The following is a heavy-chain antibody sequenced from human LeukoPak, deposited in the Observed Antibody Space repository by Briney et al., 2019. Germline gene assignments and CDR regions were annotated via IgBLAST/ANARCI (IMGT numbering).Heavy chain of an antibody. Sequence: ASVKVSCKASGGTFSSYAISWVRQAPGQGLEWMGWISTYDGDTNYAQKVQGRVIMTTDTSTNTAYMELRSLRSDDTAVYYCARDLGPRGIISPQGYWGQGTLVTVSS. CDR2: ISTYDGDT. CDR3: ARDLGPRGIISPQGY. CDR1: GGTFSSYA. J-gene: IGHJ4*02. V-gene: IGHV1-18*01. D-gene: IGHD5-24*01.